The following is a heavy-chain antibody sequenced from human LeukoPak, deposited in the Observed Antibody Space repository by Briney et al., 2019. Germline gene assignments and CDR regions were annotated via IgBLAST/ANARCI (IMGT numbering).Heavy chain of an antibody. CDR1: GASISPSY. D-gene: IGHD3-22*01. CDR3: ASSWGYYDSSGYPAGAFDI. J-gene: IGHJ3*02. CDR2: IYNSGTI. V-gene: IGHV4-59*01. Sequence: SETLSLTCSVSGASISPSYWSWLRQPPGRGLEWIGYIYNSGTINYNTSLASRVTISLDTSKNQFSLKLSSVTAADTAVYYCASSWGYYDSSGYPAGAFDIWGQGTMVTVSS.